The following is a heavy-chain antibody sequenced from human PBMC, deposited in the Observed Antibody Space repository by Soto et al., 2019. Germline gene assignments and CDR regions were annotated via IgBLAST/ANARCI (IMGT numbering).Heavy chain of an antibody. J-gene: IGHJ4*02. D-gene: IGHD3-3*01. CDR2: ISAYNGNT. CDR3: ARYFGSGQLPVYFDQ. Sequence: QVLLVQSGAEVKKPGASVKVSCKASGYTFNSYGVIWVRQAPGQGLVWMGWISAYNGNTKYSQNLQGRVTMTIDTTTRSAYREVRSLRSDDTAIYYCARYFGSGQLPVYFDQWGQGTLGTVSS. V-gene: IGHV1-18*01. CDR1: GYTFNSYG.